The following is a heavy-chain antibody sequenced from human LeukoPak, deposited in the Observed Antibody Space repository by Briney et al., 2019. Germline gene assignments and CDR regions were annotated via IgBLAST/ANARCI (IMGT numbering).Heavy chain of an antibody. Sequence: GGSLRLSCAASGFTFSSYWMSWVRQAPGKGLEWVANIKQDGSEKYYVDSVKGRFTISRDNAKNSLYLQMNSLRAEDTAVYYCARGLAPLGHGWFDPWGQGTLVTVSS. CDR3: ARGLAPLGHGWFDP. V-gene: IGHV3-7*01. CDR1: GFTFSSYW. J-gene: IGHJ5*02. CDR2: IKQDGSEK. D-gene: IGHD3-16*01.